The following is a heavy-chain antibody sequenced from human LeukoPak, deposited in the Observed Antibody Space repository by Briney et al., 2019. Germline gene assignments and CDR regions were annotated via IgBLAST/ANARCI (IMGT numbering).Heavy chain of an antibody. Sequence: GGSLRLSCAASGFTFSSSWMHWVRQAPGKGLVWVSVINGDGSSTAYADSVKGRFTISRDNAKNTLYLQMNSLRAEDTAVYYCARTTVTICFDPWGQGTLVAVSS. CDR1: GFTFSSSW. CDR2: INGDGSST. CDR3: ARTTVTICFDP. J-gene: IGHJ5*02. D-gene: IGHD4-17*01. V-gene: IGHV3-74*01.